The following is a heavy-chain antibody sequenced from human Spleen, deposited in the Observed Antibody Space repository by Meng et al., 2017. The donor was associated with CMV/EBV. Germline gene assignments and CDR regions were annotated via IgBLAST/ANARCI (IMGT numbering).Heavy chain of an antibody. CDR1: GFTVSSNY. CDR3: ARDALGYYFDC. CDR2: IYGGGST. Sequence: EVQLVEAGGGLVQPGGSLRLSCAASGFTVSSNYISWVRQAPGKGLEWVSVIYGGGSTYYADSVKGRFTISRDNSKNTLYLQMNSLRVDDTAVYYCARDALGYYFDCWGQGTLVTVSS. V-gene: IGHV3-66*01. J-gene: IGHJ4*02.